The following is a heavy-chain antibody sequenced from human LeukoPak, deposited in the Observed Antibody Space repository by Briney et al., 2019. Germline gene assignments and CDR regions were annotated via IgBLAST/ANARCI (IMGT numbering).Heavy chain of an antibody. CDR2: INEVGSEK. J-gene: IGHJ4*02. V-gene: IGHV3-7*01. Sequence: GGSLRLSRAASGFTFSDYWMTWVRQAPGKVLEWVANINEVGSEKYYVASVKGRFTTSRDNAKNSLYLQMDSLRVGDTAVYYCARGDYYDNSGSPDYWGQGTLVTVSS. D-gene: IGHD3-22*01. CDR1: GFTFSDYW. CDR3: ARGDYYDNSGSPDY.